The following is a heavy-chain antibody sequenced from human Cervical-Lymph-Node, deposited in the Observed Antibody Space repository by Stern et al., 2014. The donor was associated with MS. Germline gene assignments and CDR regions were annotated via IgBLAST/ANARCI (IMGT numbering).Heavy chain of an antibody. CDR1: GMSLTTYGVR. CDR2: HDWDDDT. V-gene: IGHV2-70*04. Sequence: ESGPALLKPTQTLTLTCTLSGMSLTTYGVRVAWIRQPPGKALEWLARHDWDDDTFYSTSLKSRLTITKDTSKIQVVLTMTNMDPEDTATYYCARVGSGWYFDDWGQGTLVSVSP. D-gene: IGHD6-19*01. J-gene: IGHJ4*02. CDR3: ARVGSGWYFDD.